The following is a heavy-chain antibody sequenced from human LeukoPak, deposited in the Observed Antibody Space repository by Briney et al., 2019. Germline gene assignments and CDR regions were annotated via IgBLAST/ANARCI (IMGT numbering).Heavy chain of an antibody. V-gene: IGHV4-30-2*01. CDR2: IYHSGST. D-gene: IGHD5-12*01. CDR3: ARGSLATRSFDY. Sequence: PSETLSLTCAVSGGSISSGGYSWSWIRQPPGKGLEWIGYIYHSGSTYYNPSLKSRVTISVDRSKNQFSLKLSSVTAADTAVYYCARGSLATRSFDYWGQGTLVTVSS. J-gene: IGHJ4*02. CDR1: GGSISSGGYS.